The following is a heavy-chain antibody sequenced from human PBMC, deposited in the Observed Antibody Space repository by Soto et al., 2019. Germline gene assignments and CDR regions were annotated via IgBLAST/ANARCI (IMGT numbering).Heavy chain of an antibody. D-gene: IGHD3-16*02. CDR1: GGSISSYY. CDR3: ARGSPYDYVWGSYRYNWFDP. J-gene: IGHJ5*02. CDR2: IYYSGST. V-gene: IGHV4-59*01. Sequence: SETLSLTCTVSGGSISSYYWSWIRQPPGKGLEWIGYIYYSGSTNYNPSLKSRDTISVDTSKNQFSLKLSSVTAADTAVYYCARGSPYDYVWGSYRYNWFDPWGQGTLVTVSS.